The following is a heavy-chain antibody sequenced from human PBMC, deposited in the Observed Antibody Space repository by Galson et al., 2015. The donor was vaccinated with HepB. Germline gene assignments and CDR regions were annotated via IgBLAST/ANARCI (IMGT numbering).Heavy chain of an antibody. J-gene: IGHJ5*02. V-gene: IGHV1-18*01. CDR1: GYTFTSYG. D-gene: IGHD6-6*01. Sequence: SVKVSCKASGYTFTSYGISWVRQAPGQGLEWMGWISAYNGNTNYAQKLQGRVTMTTDTSTSAAYMELRSLRSDDTAVYYCARVEGIAARPGRVWFDPWGQGTLVTVSS. CDR3: ARVEGIAARPGRVWFDP. CDR2: ISAYNGNT.